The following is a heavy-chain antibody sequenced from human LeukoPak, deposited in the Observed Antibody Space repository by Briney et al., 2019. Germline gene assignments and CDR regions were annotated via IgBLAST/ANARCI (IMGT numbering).Heavy chain of an antibody. CDR2: IYYSGST. Sequence: PSETLSLTCTVSGGSISSGDYYWSWIRQPPGKGLEWIGYIYYSGSTYYNPSLKSRVTISVDTSKNQLSLKLSSVTAADTAVYYCARDPSLGNCSGGSCYGDRAVDTAMVTGDYWGQGTLVTVSS. CDR3: ARDPSLGNCSGGSCYGDRAVDTAMVTGDY. V-gene: IGHV4-30-4*01. CDR1: GGSISSGDYY. J-gene: IGHJ4*02. D-gene: IGHD2-15*01.